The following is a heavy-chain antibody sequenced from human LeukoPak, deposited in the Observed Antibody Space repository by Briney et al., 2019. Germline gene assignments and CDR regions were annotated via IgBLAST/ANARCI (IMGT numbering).Heavy chain of an antibody. D-gene: IGHD6-13*01. Sequence: PSETLSLTCTVSGGSISRYYWGWIRPPPGRRLEWMGYIYYSGSTNYSPSLKSRVTISVDTSKNQFSLKLSSVTAADTAVYYCARGGIGAAGPVGYWGQGTLVTVSS. J-gene: IGHJ4*02. CDR1: GGSISRYY. CDR3: ARGGIGAAGPVGY. CDR2: IYYSGST. V-gene: IGHV4-59*01.